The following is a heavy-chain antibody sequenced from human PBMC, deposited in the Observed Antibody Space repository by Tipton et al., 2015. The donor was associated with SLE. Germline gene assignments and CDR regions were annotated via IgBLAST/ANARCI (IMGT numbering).Heavy chain of an antibody. V-gene: IGHV3-9*01. CDR2: ISWNSGSI. D-gene: IGHD6-19*01. Sequence: SLRLSCAASGFTFDDYAMHWVRQAPGKGLEWVSGISWNSGSIGYADSVKGRFTISRDNAKNSLYLQMNSLRAEDTAVYYCAKDRDSSGWTLWGQGTLVTVSS. J-gene: IGHJ4*02. CDR3: AKDRDSSGWTL. CDR1: GFTFDDYA.